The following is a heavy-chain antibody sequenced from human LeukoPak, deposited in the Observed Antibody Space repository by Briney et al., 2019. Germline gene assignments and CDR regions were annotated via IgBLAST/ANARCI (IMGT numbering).Heavy chain of an antibody. CDR3: ARDKVGRWDLHSSPKDH. J-gene: IGHJ4*02. D-gene: IGHD1-26*01. Sequence: ASVKVSCKTSGYTFTSYGISWVRQAPGQGLEWIGCINAYNGNTNYAQKLQGRVTMTTDTSTSNAYMELRGLRSDDTAVYYCARDKVGRWDLHSSPKDHWGQGTLVTVSS. CDR1: GYTFTSYG. V-gene: IGHV1-18*01. CDR2: INAYNGNT.